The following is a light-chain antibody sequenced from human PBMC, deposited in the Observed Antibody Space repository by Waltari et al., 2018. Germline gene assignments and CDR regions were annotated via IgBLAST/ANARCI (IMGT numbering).Light chain of an antibody. CDR1: QSVSSN. Sequence: EVVMTQSPATLSVSAGDRAPLACRARQSVSSNLAWYQQKPGQAPRLLIYGASTRATGIPARFSGNGSGTEFTLTISSLQSEDFAVYYCQQYNNWPPLFTFGPGTKVDMK. CDR2: GAS. CDR3: QQYNNWPPLFT. J-gene: IGKJ3*01. V-gene: IGKV3D-15*01.